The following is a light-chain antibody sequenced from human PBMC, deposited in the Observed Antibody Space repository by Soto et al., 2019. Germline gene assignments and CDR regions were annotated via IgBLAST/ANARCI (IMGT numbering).Light chain of an antibody. J-gene: IGKJ1*01. Sequence: EIVLTQSPGILSLSPGERATLSCRASQSVTSNYLVWYQQKPGQAPRLLIYGASSRATGVPDRITGGGSGTDFTLSISRLEPEDFAVYYCQQYGGSTRTFGQGTKVDIK. V-gene: IGKV3-20*01. CDR3: QQYGGSTRT. CDR2: GAS. CDR1: QSVTSNY.